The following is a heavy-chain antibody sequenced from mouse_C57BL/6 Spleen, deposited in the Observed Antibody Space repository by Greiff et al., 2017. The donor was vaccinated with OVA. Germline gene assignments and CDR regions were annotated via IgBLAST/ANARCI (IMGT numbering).Heavy chain of an antibody. Sequence: QVQLQQPGAELVMPGASVKLSCKASGYTFTSYWMHWVKQRPGQGLEWIGEIDPSDSYTNYNQKFKGKSTLTVDKSSSTAYMQLSSLTSEVSAVYYCAKGQDYWGQGTTLTVSS. CDR3: AKGQDY. J-gene: IGHJ2*01. CDR1: GYTFTSYW. CDR2: IDPSDSYT. V-gene: IGHV1-69*01.